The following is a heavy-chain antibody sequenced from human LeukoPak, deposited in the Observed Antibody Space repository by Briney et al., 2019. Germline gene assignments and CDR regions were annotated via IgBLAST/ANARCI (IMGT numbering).Heavy chain of an antibody. J-gene: IGHJ4*02. CDR2: INHSGST. Sequence: SETLSLTCAVYGGSFSGYYWSWIRQPPGKGLEWIGEINHSGSTNYNPSLKSRVTISVDKSKNQFSLKLSSVTAADTAVYYCARVDDSSGYSHFDYWGQGTLVTVSS. V-gene: IGHV4-34*01. CDR3: ARVDDSSGYSHFDY. D-gene: IGHD3-22*01. CDR1: GGSFSGYY.